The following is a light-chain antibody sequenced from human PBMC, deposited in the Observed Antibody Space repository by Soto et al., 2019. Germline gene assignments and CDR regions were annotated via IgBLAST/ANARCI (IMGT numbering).Light chain of an antibody. CDR3: CSYAGIRV. CDR2: EVN. CDR1: SSDVGSYNL. Sequence: QSALTQPASVSGSAGQSITISCTGTSSDVGSYNLVSWYQQYSGKAPKLLIYEVNKRPSGVSNRFSGSKSGNTASLTISGLQAEDEADYYCCSYAGIRVFXTGTKVTVL. J-gene: IGLJ1*01. V-gene: IGLV2-23*02.